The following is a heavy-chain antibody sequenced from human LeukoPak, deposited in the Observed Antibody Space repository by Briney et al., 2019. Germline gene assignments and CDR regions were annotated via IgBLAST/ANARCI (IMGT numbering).Heavy chain of an antibody. J-gene: IGHJ4*02. CDR1: GYTFTSYY. Sequence: ASVKVSCKASGYTFTSYYMHWVRQAPGQGLEWMGIINPSGGSTSYAQKFQGRVTMTRDTSTSTVYMELSSLRAEDTAVYYCAREGPAVAGNSYFDYWGQGILVTVSS. D-gene: IGHD6-19*01. CDR2: INPSGGST. CDR3: AREGPAVAGNSYFDY. V-gene: IGHV1-46*01.